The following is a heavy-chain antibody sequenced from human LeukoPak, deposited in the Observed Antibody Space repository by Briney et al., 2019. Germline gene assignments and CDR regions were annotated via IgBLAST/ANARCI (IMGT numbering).Heavy chain of an antibody. CDR3: ARQGLLLWFGESKRAFDM. D-gene: IGHD3-10*01. Sequence: SETLSLTCTVSGGSISSTTYYWGWIRQPPGTGLEWVGEINHGGSTNYNPSLKSRVTISVDTSKNQFSLKLSSVTAADTAVYYCARQGLLLWFGESKRAFDMWGQGTMVTVSS. CDR2: INHGGST. J-gene: IGHJ3*02. CDR1: GGSISSTTYY. V-gene: IGHV4-39*01.